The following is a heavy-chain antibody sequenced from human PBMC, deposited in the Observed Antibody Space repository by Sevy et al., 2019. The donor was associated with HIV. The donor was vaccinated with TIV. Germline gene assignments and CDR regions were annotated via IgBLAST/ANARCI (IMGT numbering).Heavy chain of an antibody. Sequence: GGSLRLSCAASGFTFSSYGMHWVRQAPGKGLEWVAFIRYDGSNKYYADSVKGRFTISRDNSKNTLYLQMNSLRAEDTAVYYCAKDSSSSVVSSLDVWGKGTTVTVSS. D-gene: IGHD6-6*01. J-gene: IGHJ6*04. CDR1: GFTFSSYG. CDR3: AKDSSSSVVSSLDV. V-gene: IGHV3-30*02. CDR2: IRYDGSNK.